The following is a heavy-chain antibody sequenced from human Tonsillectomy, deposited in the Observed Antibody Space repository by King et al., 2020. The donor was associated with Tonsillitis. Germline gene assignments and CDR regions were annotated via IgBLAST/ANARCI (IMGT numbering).Heavy chain of an antibody. CDR3: TTDHPYYDYVWGSHHLY. J-gene: IGHJ4*02. CDR1: GFTFSDAW. D-gene: IGHD3-16*02. Sequence: VQLVESGGGLIKPGGSLRLSCAASGFTFSDAWMSWVRQAPGKGLEWVGRIKSKTDGGTTDYAAPVKDRFTISRDDSKNMLYLQMDSLKTEDTAVYYCTTDHPYYDYVWGSHHLYWGQGTLFTVSS. CDR2: IKSKTDGGTT. V-gene: IGHV3-15*01.